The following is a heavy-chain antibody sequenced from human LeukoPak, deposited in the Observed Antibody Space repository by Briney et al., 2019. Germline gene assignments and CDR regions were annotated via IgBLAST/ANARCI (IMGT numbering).Heavy chain of an antibody. Sequence: GGSLRLSCAASGFTFSSYAMSWVRQAPGKGLEWVSAISGGGGTTYYADSVKGRFTISRDNSKNTLYLQMNSLRAEDTAVYYCAKDAGHSSGWYDWGQGTLVTVSS. CDR3: AKDAGHSSGWYD. CDR1: GFTFSSYA. J-gene: IGHJ4*02. CDR2: ISGGGGTT. V-gene: IGHV3-23*01. D-gene: IGHD6-19*01.